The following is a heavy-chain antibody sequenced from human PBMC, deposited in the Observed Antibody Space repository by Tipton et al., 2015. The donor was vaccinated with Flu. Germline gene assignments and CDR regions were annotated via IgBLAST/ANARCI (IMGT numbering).Heavy chain of an antibody. CDR2: IKQDGSGK. J-gene: IGHJ4*02. D-gene: IGHD3-10*01. Sequence: SLRLSCAASGFTFSSYWMTWVRQAPGNGLEWVANIKQDGSGKYYVDSVKGRFTISRDNAKNSLYLQMSSLRAEDTAVYYCARDRGADDYWGQGTLVTVSS. V-gene: IGHV3-7*01. CDR1: GFTFSSYW. CDR3: ARDRGADDY.